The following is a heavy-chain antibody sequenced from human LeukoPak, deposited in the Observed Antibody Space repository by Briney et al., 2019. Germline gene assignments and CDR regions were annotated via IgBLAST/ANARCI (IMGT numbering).Heavy chain of an antibody. V-gene: IGHV3-21*01. CDR1: GFTFSSYS. J-gene: IGHJ4*02. CDR2: ISSSSSYI. Sequence: GGSLRLSCAASGFTFSSYSMNWVRQAPGKGLEWVSSISSSSSYIYYADSVKGRFTISRDNARNSLYLQMNSLRAEDTAVYYCPRDVNSSGWTFDYWGRGTLVTVSS. CDR3: PRDVNSSGWTFDY. D-gene: IGHD6-19*01.